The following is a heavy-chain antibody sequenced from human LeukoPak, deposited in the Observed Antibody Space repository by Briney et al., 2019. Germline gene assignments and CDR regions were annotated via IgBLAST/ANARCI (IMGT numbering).Heavy chain of an antibody. CDR3: ARLPRGSGPRHNWFDP. Sequence: PSETLSLTCAVYGGSFSGYYWSWIRQPPGKGLEWIGEINHSGSTNYNPSLKSRVTISVDTSKNQFSLKLSSVTAADTAVYYCARLPRGSGPRHNWFDPWGQGTLVTVSS. J-gene: IGHJ5*02. V-gene: IGHV4-34*01. CDR1: GGSFSGYY. CDR2: INHSGST. D-gene: IGHD3-10*01.